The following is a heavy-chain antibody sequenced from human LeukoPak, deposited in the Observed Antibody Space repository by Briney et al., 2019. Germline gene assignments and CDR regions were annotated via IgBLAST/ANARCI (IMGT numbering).Heavy chain of an antibody. CDR3: ARDVEYGDYVVGIIDY. CDR1: GFTFSSYA. J-gene: IGHJ4*02. CDR2: ISGSGGST. D-gene: IGHD4-17*01. Sequence: GGSLRLSCAASGFTFSSYAMSWVRQAPGKGLEWVSAISGSGGSTYYADSVKGRFTISRDNSKNTLYLQMNSLRAEDTAVYYCARDVEYGDYVVGIIDYWGQGTLVTVSS. V-gene: IGHV3-23*01.